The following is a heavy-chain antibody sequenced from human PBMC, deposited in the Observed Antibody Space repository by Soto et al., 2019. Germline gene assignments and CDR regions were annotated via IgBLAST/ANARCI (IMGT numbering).Heavy chain of an antibody. D-gene: IGHD2-15*01. CDR2: ISYDGSNK. Sequence: PGGSLRLSYAASGFTFSSYGMHWVRQAPGKGLEWVAVISYDGSNKYYADSVKGRFTISRDNSKNTLYLQMNSLRAEDTAVYYCAKDARPYTPFHMDVWGKGTTVTVSS. CDR3: AKDARPYTPFHMDV. CDR1: GFTFSSYG. J-gene: IGHJ6*03. V-gene: IGHV3-30*18.